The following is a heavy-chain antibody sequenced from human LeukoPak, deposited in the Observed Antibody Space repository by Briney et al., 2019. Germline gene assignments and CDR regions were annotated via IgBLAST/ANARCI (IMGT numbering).Heavy chain of an antibody. CDR2: IRYDGGNK. CDR1: GFTFSSYG. CDR3: AKDGSRLEGLPIVY. Sequence: PGGSLRLSCAASGFTFSSYGMHWVRQAPGKGLEWVAFIRYDGGNKYYADSVKGRFTISRDNSKNTLYLQMNSLRAEDTAVYYCAKDGSRLEGLPIVYWGQGTLATVSS. D-gene: IGHD3/OR15-3a*01. J-gene: IGHJ4*02. V-gene: IGHV3-30*02.